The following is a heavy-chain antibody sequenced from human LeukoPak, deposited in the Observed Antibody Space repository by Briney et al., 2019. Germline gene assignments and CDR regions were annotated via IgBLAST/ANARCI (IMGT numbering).Heavy chain of an antibody. J-gene: IGHJ4*02. D-gene: IGHD2-2*01. Sequence: PSETLSLTCTVSGGSISSGGYYWSWIRQHPGKGLEWIGYIYYSGNTFYNPSLKSRVTISRDTSKNQFSLKLSSVTAADTAVYYCARLVEYQLPFDHWGQGTLVTVSS. CDR2: IYYSGNT. CDR3: ARLVEYQLPFDH. V-gene: IGHV4-31*03. CDR1: GGSISSGGYY.